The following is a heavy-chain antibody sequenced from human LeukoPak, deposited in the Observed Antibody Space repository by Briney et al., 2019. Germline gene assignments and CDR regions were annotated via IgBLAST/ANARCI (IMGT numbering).Heavy chain of an antibody. D-gene: IGHD6-13*01. CDR2: IRYDGSNK. Sequence: PGGSLRLSCAASGFTFGSYGMHWVRQAPGKGLEWVAFIRYDGSNKYYADSVKGRFTISRDNSKNTLYLQMNSLRAEDTAVYYCAKDGSRTFDYWGQGTLVTVSS. J-gene: IGHJ4*02. V-gene: IGHV3-30*02. CDR3: AKDGSRTFDY. CDR1: GFTFGSYG.